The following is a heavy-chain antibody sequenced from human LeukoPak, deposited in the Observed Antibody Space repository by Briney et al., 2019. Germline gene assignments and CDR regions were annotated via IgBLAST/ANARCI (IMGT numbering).Heavy chain of an antibody. V-gene: IGHV4-59*12. Sequence: SETLSLTCSVSGGSISSSAWTWIRQPPGKGLEWIGSIYYRRTTYYNPSLKSRVTISIDTSENQFSLRLSSMTAADTAVYYCARERSAPTVTTRGYYYYMDVWGKGTTVTVSS. CDR2: IYYRRTT. J-gene: IGHJ6*03. D-gene: IGHD4-11*01. CDR1: GGSISSSA. CDR3: ARERSAPTVTTRGYYYYMDV.